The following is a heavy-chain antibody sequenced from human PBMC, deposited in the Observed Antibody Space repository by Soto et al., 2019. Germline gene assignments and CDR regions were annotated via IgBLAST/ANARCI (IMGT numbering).Heavy chain of an antibody. V-gene: IGHV4-34*01. J-gene: IGHJ4*02. CDR1: GVSFSGYY. D-gene: IGHD2-8*02. CDR3: ARDKITGLFDY. Sequence: QVQLQQWGAGLLKPSETLSLTSAVYGVSFSGYYWTWIRQPPGTGLEWIGEINHSGSTNYNPSLKSRVTISVDTSKNQFSLKLTSVTAADTAVYDCARDKITGLFDYWGQGTLVTVSS. CDR2: INHSGST.